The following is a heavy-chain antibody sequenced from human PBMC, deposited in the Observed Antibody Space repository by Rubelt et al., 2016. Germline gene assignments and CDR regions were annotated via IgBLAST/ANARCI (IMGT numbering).Heavy chain of an antibody. CDR2: SSAYNGNT. Sequence: QVQLVQSGAEVKKPGASVKVSCKASGYTFTSYGLSWVRQAPGQGLEWMGWSSAYNGNTNYAQKLQGRVTMTTDTSTSTAYMELRSLRSDDTAVYYCARDPLPVRGVIMTPTHWGQGTLVTVSS. CDR3: ARDPLPVRGVIMTPTH. V-gene: IGHV1-18*01. D-gene: IGHD3-10*01. J-gene: IGHJ4*02. CDR1: GYTFTSYG.